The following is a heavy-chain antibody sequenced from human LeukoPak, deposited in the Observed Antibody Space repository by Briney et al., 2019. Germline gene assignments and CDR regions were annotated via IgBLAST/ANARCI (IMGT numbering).Heavy chain of an antibody. V-gene: IGHV3-43*02. CDR1: GFTFDDYA. CDR3: AKDISGGYDFDY. Sequence: GGSLRLSCAASGFTFDDYAMHWGRQAPGKGLEWVSLISGDGGSTYYADSVKGRFTISRDNSKNSLYLQMNSLGTEDTALYYCAKDISGGYDFDYWGQGTLVTVSS. J-gene: IGHJ4*02. D-gene: IGHD5-12*01. CDR2: ISGDGGST.